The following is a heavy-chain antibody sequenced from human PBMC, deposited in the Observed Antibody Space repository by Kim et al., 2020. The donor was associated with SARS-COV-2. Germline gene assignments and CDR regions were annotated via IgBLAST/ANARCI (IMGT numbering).Heavy chain of an antibody. CDR1: GGTFSSYA. D-gene: IGHD3-10*01. CDR2: IIPILGIA. J-gene: IGHJ6*02. CDR3: ALGPEGYKHYYGSGRRGMDV. Sequence: SVKVSCKASGGTFSSYAISWVRQAPGQGLEWMGRIIPILGIANYAQKFQGRVTITADKSTSTAYMELSSLRSEDTAVYYCALGPEGYKHYYGSGRRGMDVWGQGTTVTVSS. V-gene: IGHV1-69*04.